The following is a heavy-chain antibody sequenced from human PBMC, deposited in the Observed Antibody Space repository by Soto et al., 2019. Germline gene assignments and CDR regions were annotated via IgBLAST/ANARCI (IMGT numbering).Heavy chain of an antibody. V-gene: IGHV3-23*01. CDR3: AKATATGGGAFDI. CDR1: GFICSSYD. Sequence: PGGSLRLSCAASGFICSSYDMSWVRQVPGKGLEWVSTILVDGRTFYVDSVKGRLTISRDNSKNTVYLQMNSLTAGDTAQYYCAKATATGGGAFDICGQGTMVTVSS. CDR2: ILVDGRT. J-gene: IGHJ3*02. D-gene: IGHD2-8*02.